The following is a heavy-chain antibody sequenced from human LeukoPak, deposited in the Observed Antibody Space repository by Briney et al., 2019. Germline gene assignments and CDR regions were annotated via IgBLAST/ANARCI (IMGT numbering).Heavy chain of an antibody. V-gene: IGHV4-39*01. CDR3: AAMGGALAWGSGSYYLGVYYYYYGMDV. Sequence: SETLSLTCTVSGGSISSSSYYWGWIRQPPGKGLEWIGSIYYSGSTYYNPSLKSRVTISVDTSKNQFSLKLSSVTAADTAVCYCAAMGGALAWGSGSYYLGVYYYYYGMDVWGQGTTVTVSS. CDR1: GGSISSSSYY. CDR2: IYYSGST. J-gene: IGHJ6*02. D-gene: IGHD3-10*01.